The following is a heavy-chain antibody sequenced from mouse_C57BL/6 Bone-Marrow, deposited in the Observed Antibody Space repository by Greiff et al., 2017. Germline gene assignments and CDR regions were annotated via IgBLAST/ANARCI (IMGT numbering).Heavy chain of an antibody. Sequence: VQLQQSGPELVKPGASVKISCKASGYSFTDYYMNWVKQSNGKSLEWIGVINPNYGTTSYNQKFKGKATLTVDQSSSTAYMQLNSLTSEDSADYSVESGSDYDYAFDYWGQGTSVTVSS. CDR3: ESGSDYDYAFDY. D-gene: IGHD2-4*01. CDR2: INPNYGTT. V-gene: IGHV1-39*01. CDR1: GYSFTDYY. J-gene: IGHJ4*01.